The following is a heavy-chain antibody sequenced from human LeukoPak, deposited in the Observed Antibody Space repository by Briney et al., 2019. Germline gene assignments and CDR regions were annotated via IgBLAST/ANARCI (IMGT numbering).Heavy chain of an antibody. CDR2: IIPIFGTA. Sequence: EAPVKVSCKASGGTFSSYAISWVRQAPGQGLEWMGGIIPIFGTANYAQKFQGRVTITTDESTSTAYMELSSLRSEDTAVYYCARELYCSSTSCYYNWFDPWGQGTLVTVSS. V-gene: IGHV1-69*05. CDR3: ARELYCSSTSCYYNWFDP. J-gene: IGHJ5*02. CDR1: GGTFSSYA. D-gene: IGHD2-2*01.